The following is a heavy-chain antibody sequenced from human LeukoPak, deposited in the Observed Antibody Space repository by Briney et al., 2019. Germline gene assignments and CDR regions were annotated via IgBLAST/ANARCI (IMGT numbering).Heavy chain of an antibody. J-gene: IGHJ3*02. CDR3: AKGGFLGYCSSTSCSGAFDI. CDR1: GFTFESYA. CDR2: ISGSGGST. D-gene: IGHD2-2*01. Sequence: GGSLRLSCTASGFTFESYAMSWVRQAPGKGLEWVSTISGSGGSTNYADSVKGRFTISRDNSKNTLYLQMNSLRAEDTAVYYCAKGGFLGYCSSTSCSGAFDIWGQGTMVTVSS. V-gene: IGHV3-23*01.